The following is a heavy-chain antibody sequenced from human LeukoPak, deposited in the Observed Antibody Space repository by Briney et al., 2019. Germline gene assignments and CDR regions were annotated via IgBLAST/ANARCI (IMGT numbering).Heavy chain of an antibody. D-gene: IGHD1-26*01. CDR2: IPYDGSNK. J-gene: IGHJ4*02. Sequence: GGSLRLSCAASGFAFSRHGIHWVRQAPGKGLEWVAFIPYDGSNKFYADSVKGRFTISRDNAKNSLYLQMNSLRAEDTAVYYCATSGSYFRYYFDHWGQGTLVTVSS. V-gene: IGHV3-30*02. CDR1: GFAFSRHG. CDR3: ATSGSYFRYYFDH.